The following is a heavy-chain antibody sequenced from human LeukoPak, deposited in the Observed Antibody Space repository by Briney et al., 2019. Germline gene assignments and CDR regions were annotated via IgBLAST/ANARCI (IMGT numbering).Heavy chain of an antibody. CDR3: ARHGRDDYFDY. CDR1: GGSISSSSYY. CDR2: IYYSGST. V-gene: IGHV4-39*01. J-gene: IGHJ4*02. Sequence: SETLSLTCTVSGGSISSSSYYWGWIRQPPGKGLEWIGSIYYSGSTYYNPSLKSRVTIPVDTSKNQFSLKLSSVTAADTAVYYCARHGRDDYFDYWGQGTLVTVSS.